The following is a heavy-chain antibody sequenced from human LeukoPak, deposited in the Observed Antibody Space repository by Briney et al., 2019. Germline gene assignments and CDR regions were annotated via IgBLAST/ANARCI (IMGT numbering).Heavy chain of an antibody. V-gene: IGHV4-34*01. J-gene: IGHJ4*02. D-gene: IGHD3-16*02. Sequence: PSETLSLTCAVYGGSFSGYYWSWIRQPPGKGLEWIGEINHSGSTNYNPSLKSRVTISVDTSKNQFSLKLSSVTAADTAVYYCAREDPGERGSYRPLDCWGQGALVTVSS. CDR3: AREDPGERGSYRPLDC. CDR1: GGSFSGYY. CDR2: INHSGST.